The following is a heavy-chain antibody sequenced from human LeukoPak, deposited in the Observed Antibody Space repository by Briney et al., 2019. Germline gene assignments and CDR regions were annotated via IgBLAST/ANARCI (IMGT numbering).Heavy chain of an antibody. CDR3: AKEASNGLNDY. CDR2: IGGIDGST. Sequence: GGSLRLSCAASGFTFSSYAITWVRQAPGKGLEWVSGIGGIDGSTYYADSVKGRFTISRDNSKNTVYLQVNSLRAEDTAVYFCAKEASNGLNDYWGQGTLVTVSS. CDR1: GFTFSSYA. V-gene: IGHV3-23*01. J-gene: IGHJ4*02. D-gene: IGHD6-19*01.